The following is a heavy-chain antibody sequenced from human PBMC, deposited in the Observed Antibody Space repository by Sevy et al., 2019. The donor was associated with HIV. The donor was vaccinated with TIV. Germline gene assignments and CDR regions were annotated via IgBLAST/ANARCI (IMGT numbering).Heavy chain of an antibody. D-gene: IGHD2-2*01. CDR1: DGSFSGYY. Sequence: SETLSLTCAVHDGSFSGYYWNWIRQLPGKGLEWIGEINESGITYYNPSLKSRVTISVDTSKKQFSLKLNSVSTVDSAVYFCARSPPVVVVPGAPSWFDPWGQGTLVTVSS. V-gene: IGHV4-34*01. J-gene: IGHJ5*02. CDR2: INESGIT. CDR3: ARSPPVVVVPGAPSWFDP.